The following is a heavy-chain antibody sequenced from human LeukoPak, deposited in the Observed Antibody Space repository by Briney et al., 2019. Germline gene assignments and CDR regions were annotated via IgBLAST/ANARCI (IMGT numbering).Heavy chain of an antibody. CDR1: GGTFSSYA. Sequence: ASVKVSCKASGGTFSSYAISWVRQAPGQGLEWMGRIIPIFGTANYAQKFQGRVTITTDESTSTAYMELSSLRSEDTAVYYCARDSGELWLVPRTFDIWGQGTMVTVSS. J-gene: IGHJ3*02. V-gene: IGHV1-69*05. CDR3: ARDSGELWLVPRTFDI. D-gene: IGHD5-18*01. CDR2: IIPIFGTA.